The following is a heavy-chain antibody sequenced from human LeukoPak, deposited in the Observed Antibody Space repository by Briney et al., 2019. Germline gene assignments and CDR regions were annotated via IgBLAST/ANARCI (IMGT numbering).Heavy chain of an antibody. CDR1: GYTFSSYA. J-gene: IGHJ5*02. Sequence: ASVKVSCKASGYTFSSYAISWVRQAPGQGLEWMGWISAYNGNTNYAQNLQGRVTMTTDTSTSTAYMELSSLRSDDTAVYYCAREVGSYYGDWFDPWGQGTLVTVSS. D-gene: IGHD1-26*01. CDR2: ISAYNGNT. CDR3: AREVGSYYGDWFDP. V-gene: IGHV1-18*01.